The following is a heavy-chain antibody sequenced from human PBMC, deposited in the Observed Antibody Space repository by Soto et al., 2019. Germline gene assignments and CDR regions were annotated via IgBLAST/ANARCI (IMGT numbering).Heavy chain of an antibody. J-gene: IGHJ5*02. CDR1: GFTFSHYW. Sequence: GGSLRLSCAASGFTFSHYWMMWVRQAPGKGLEWVATINQDGSEKYYVDAVRGRFTISRDNAKNSLYVQMNSLRVEDTAVYYCARDQGPWGQGSLVTVSS. V-gene: IGHV3-7*01. CDR3: ARDQGP. CDR2: INQDGSEK.